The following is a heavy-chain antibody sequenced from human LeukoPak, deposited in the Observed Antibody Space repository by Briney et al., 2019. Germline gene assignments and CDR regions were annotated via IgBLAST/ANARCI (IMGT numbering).Heavy chain of an antibody. CDR1: GGSISSYY. Sequence: SETLSLTCTVSGGSISSYYWSWIRQPPGRRLEWIGYISYSGNTNYNPSLQSRVTISVDTSKNQFSLKLNSVTAADTAVYYCARQGISLLWFGELLSHSYGMDVWGQGTTVTVSS. CDR3: ARQGISLLWFGELLSHSYGMDV. CDR2: ISYSGNT. V-gene: IGHV4-59*08. J-gene: IGHJ6*02. D-gene: IGHD3-10*01.